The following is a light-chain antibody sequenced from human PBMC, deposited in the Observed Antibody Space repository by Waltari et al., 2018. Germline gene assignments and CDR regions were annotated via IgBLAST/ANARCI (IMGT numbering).Light chain of an antibody. V-gene: IGKV3-15*01. Sequence: IVMTQSPATLSVSPGERAVLSCRDSQSVTTNLAWYQQKPGQAPRLLIYGASTRATNIPARFSGSGPGTEFNLTISSLQSEDFAVYYCHQYNNGPPYNFGKGTKLEI. CDR2: GAS. J-gene: IGKJ2*01. CDR1: QSVTTN. CDR3: HQYNNGPPYN.